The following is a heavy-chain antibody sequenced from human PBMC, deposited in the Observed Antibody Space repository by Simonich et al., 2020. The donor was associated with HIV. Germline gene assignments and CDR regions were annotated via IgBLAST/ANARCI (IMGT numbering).Heavy chain of an antibody. CDR1: GGSFSGYY. D-gene: IGHD6-13*01. CDR3: ARLTAGGLGEYFQH. V-gene: IGHV4-34*01. Sequence: QGQLQQWGAGLLKPSETLSLTCAVYGGSFSGYYWSWICQPPGKGLEWIGENNHSGSTNYNPSLKSRVTISVDTSKNQFSLKLSSVTAADTAVYYCARLTAGGLGEYFQHWGQGTLVTVSS. J-gene: IGHJ1*01. CDR2: NNHSGST.